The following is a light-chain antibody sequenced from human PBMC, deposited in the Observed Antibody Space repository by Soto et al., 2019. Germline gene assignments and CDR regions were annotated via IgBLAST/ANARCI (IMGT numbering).Light chain of an antibody. CDR3: QQSYSTPWT. J-gene: IGKJ1*01. CDR2: DAS. V-gene: IGKV1-5*01. Sequence: DIQMTQSPSPLSSSVGDRDSTTCWASQSISNWLAWYQQKPGTAPKLVIYDASTLESGVPSRFSGSGSGTEFTLTISSLQPEDFATYYCQQSYSTPWTFGQGTKVDIK. CDR1: QSISNW.